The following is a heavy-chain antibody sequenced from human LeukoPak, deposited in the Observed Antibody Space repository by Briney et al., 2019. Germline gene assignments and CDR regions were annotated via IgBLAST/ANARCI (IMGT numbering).Heavy chain of an antibody. CDR3: ARQQQQLWYD. V-gene: IGHV3-21*01. Sequence: PGGSLRLSCAASGFTFSSYNMNWVRQAPGKGLEWVSSISSSGTYINYADSVKGRFTIARDNAKNALYLQMNSLRAEDTAVYFCARQQQQLWYDWGQGTLVTVSS. J-gene: IGHJ4*02. CDR1: GFTFSSYN. CDR2: ISSSGTYI. D-gene: IGHD5-18*01.